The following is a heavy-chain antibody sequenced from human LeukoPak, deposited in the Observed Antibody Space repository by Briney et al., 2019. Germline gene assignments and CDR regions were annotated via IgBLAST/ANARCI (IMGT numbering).Heavy chain of an antibody. V-gene: IGHV3-23*01. CDR3: TSVVVPAEVYYYYGMDA. D-gene: IGHD2-2*01. J-gene: IGHJ6*04. CDR2: ISGSGGST. Sequence: GGSLRLSCAASGFTFSSYAMSWVRQAPGKGLEWVSAISGSGGSTYYADSVKGRFTISRDNSKNTLYLQMNSLRAEDTAVYYCTSVVVPAEVYYYYGMDAWGKGTTVTVSS. CDR1: GFTFSSYA.